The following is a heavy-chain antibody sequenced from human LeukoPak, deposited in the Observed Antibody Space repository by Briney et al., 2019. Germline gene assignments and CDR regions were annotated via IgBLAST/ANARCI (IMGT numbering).Heavy chain of an antibody. CDR1: GGSISSYY. Sequence: SETLSLTCTVSGGSISSYYWNWIRQPPGKGLEWIGYIYYSGSTNYNPSLKSRVTISVDTSKNQFSLRLSSVTAADTAMYYCARRDGYPDRFDPWGQGTLVTVSS. V-gene: IGHV4-59*01. CDR2: IYYSGST. D-gene: IGHD5-18*01. J-gene: IGHJ5*02. CDR3: ARRDGYPDRFDP.